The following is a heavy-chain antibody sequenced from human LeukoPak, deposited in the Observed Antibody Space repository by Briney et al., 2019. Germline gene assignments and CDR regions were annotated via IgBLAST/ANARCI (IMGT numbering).Heavy chain of an antibody. V-gene: IGHV3-30*04. CDR3: ARDQAPRATSGNYYEFDY. CDR2: ISYDGSNK. J-gene: IGHJ4*02. Sequence: GGSLRLSCAASGFTFSSYAMHWVRQAPGKGLEWVAVISYDGSNKYYADSVKGRFTISRDNSKNTLYLQMNSLRTEDTAVYYCARDQAPRATSGNYYEFDYWGQGTLVTVSS. CDR1: GFTFSSYA. D-gene: IGHD1-26*01.